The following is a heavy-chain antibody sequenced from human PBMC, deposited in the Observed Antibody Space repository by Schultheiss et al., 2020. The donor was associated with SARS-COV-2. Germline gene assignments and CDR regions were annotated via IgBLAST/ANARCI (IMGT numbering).Heavy chain of an antibody. J-gene: IGHJ5*02. D-gene: IGHD3-10*01. Sequence: GGSLRLSCAASGFTVSSNYMSWVRQAPGKGLEWVSVIYSGGSTYYVDSVKGRFTISRDNSKNTLYLQMNSLRPEDTAVYHCAQDDYGSGVVSWGQGTLVTVSS. V-gene: IGHV3-66*01. CDR3: AQDDYGSGVVS. CDR2: IYSGGST. CDR1: GFTVSSNY.